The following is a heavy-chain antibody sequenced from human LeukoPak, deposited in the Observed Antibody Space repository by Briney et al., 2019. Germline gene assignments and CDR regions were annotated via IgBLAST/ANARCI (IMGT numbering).Heavy chain of an antibody. CDR1: GVSISSSNSY. V-gene: IGHV4-39*01. D-gene: IGHD4-17*01. J-gene: IGHJ4*02. Sequence: PSETLSLTCTVSGVSISSSNSYWGWIRQPPGKGLEWIGSIYYSGNTYYNAPLKSQVSISIDTSKNQFSLRLTSVTAADTAVYYCAGRGGATVTLRGKFDYWGQGTLVTVSS. CDR3: AGRGGATVTLRGKFDY. CDR2: IYYSGNT.